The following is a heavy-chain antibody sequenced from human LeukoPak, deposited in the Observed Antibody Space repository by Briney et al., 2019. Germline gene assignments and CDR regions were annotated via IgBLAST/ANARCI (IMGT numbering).Heavy chain of an antibody. D-gene: IGHD3-9*01. J-gene: IGHJ5*02. V-gene: IGHV4-39*01. CDR3: ARNQMFDWGPRWFEP. CDR2: IYYSGST. Sequence: PSETLSLTCTVSGGSISSSSYYWGWIRQPPGKGLEWIGSIYYSGSTYYNPSLKSRVTISVDTSKNQFSLKLSSVTAADTAVYYCARNQMFDWGPRWFEPCGQGTLVTVSS. CDR1: GGSISSSSYY.